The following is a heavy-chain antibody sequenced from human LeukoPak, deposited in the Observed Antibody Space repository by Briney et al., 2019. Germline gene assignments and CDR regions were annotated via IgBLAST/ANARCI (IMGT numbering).Heavy chain of an antibody. CDR1: GFTSSSFY. J-gene: IGHJ4*02. CDR3: SYDHFDY. CDR2: IKGDGSHT. V-gene: IGHV3-74*01. Sequence: GGSLRLSCAASGFTSSSFYMEWVRQAPGKGLERVSRIKGDGSHTTYADSVKGRFTISRDNPKNTLYLQMNYLRVEDTAVYYCSYDHFDYWSRGTLVTVSS. D-gene: IGHD2-21*01.